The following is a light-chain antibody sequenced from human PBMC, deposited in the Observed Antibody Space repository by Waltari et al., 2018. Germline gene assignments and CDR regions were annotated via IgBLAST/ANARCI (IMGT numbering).Light chain of an antibody. Sequence: QSALTQPASVSGSPGQSITISCTGTSSDVGASNYVSWYQQHPGKAPKLMIYDVTKWPSVVSRRFSGSKPGNTASLTISVLQAEDEADYYCSSYISGVTLYVFGTGTKVTVL. CDR1: SSDVGASNY. CDR3: SSYISGVTLYV. CDR2: DVT. V-gene: IGLV2-14*03. J-gene: IGLJ1*01.